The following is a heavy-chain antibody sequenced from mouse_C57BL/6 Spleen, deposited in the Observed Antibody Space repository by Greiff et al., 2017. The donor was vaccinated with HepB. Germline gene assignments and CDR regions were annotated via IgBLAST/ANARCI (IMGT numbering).Heavy chain of an antibody. V-gene: IGHV1-82*01. CDR1: GYAFSSSW. CDR3: ARFYDGYPDY. Sequence: VQLQQSGPELVKPGASVKISCKASGYAFSSSWMNWVKQRPGKGLEWIGRIYPGDGDTNYNGKFKGKATLTADKSSSTAYMQLSSLTSEDSAVYFCARFYDGYPDYWGQGTTLTVSS. CDR2: IYPGDGDT. J-gene: IGHJ2*01. D-gene: IGHD2-3*01.